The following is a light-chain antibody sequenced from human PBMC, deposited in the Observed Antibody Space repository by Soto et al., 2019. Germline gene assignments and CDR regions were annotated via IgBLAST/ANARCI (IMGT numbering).Light chain of an antibody. CDR1: QSVSSS. Sequence: EIVMTQSPATLSVSPGETATLSCRASQSVSSSLAWFQQKPGQAPRLLIYGASTRATGIPARFSGSGSGTEVTLTISSLQSEDFAVYYCHQFNNWPRAFGPGTKVDIK. CDR2: GAS. CDR3: HQFNNWPRA. V-gene: IGKV3D-15*01. J-gene: IGKJ3*01.